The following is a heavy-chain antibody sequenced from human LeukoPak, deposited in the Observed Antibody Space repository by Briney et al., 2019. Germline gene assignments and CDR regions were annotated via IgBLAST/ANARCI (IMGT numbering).Heavy chain of an antibody. J-gene: IGHJ4*02. Sequence: GRSLRLSCAASGFTFSSYGMHWVRQAPGKGLEWVAVIWYDGSNKYYADSVKGRFTISRDNSKNTLYLQMNSLRAEDTAVYYCASGPYHSSASYPSSATYWGQGTLVTVSS. V-gene: IGHV3-33*01. CDR2: IWYDGSNK. D-gene: IGHD3-22*01. CDR3: ASGPYHSSASYPSSATY. CDR1: GFTFSSYG.